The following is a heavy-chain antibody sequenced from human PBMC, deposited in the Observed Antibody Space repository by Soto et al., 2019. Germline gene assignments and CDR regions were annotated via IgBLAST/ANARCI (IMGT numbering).Heavy chain of an antibody. V-gene: IGHV1-69*06. D-gene: IGHD3-3*01. J-gene: IGHJ1*01. CDR2: IIPIFGTA. CDR1: GGTFSSYA. Sequence: ASVKVSCKASGGTFSSYAISWVRQAPGQGLEWMGGIIPIFGTANYAQKFQGRVTITADKSTSTAYMELSSLRSEDTAVYYCARVSANFDGGYYDEYFQNWGQGTPAPVSP. CDR3: ARVSANFDGGYYDEYFQN.